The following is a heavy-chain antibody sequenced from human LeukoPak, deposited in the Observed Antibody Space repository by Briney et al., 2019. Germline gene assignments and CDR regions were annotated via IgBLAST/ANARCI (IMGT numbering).Heavy chain of an antibody. CDR1: GFTFSSYA. J-gene: IGHJ4*02. Sequence: GGSLRLSCAASGFTFSSYAVHWVRQAPGKGLEWVAVISYDGSNKYYADSVKGRFTISSDNSKNTLYLQMNSLRTDDTAVYYCARGLPGGFVGFSSSWYPLDSWGQGTLVTVSS. CDR3: ARGLPGGFVGFSSSWYPLDS. CDR2: ISYDGSNK. D-gene: IGHD6-13*01. V-gene: IGHV3-30-3*01.